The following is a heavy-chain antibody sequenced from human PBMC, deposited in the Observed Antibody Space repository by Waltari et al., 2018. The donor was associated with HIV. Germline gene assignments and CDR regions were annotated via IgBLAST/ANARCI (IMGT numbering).Heavy chain of an antibody. Sequence: QLQLQESGPGLVKPSETLSLTCTVSGGSITSSDYYWGWIRQPPGKGLEWIGIIYYSGSTYYNASLKTRVTISVDTSKNQFSLKLSSVIATDTAVYYCARHPGYCTSTSCYQGNFDYWGQGTLVTVSS. J-gene: IGHJ4*02. CDR2: IYYSGST. D-gene: IGHD2-2*01. CDR1: GGSITSSDYY. CDR3: ARHPGYCTSTSCYQGNFDY. V-gene: IGHV4-39*01.